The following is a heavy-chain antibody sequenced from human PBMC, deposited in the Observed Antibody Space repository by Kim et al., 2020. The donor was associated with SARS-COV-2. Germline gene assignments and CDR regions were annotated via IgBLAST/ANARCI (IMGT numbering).Heavy chain of an antibody. CDR2: IWYDGSNK. D-gene: IGHD6-19*01. CDR1: GFTFSSYG. J-gene: IGHJ6*02. CDR3: AKDRQWLVHYYYYGKDV. V-gene: IGHV3-33*06. Sequence: GGSLRLSCAASGFTFSSYGMHWVRQAPGKGLEWVAVIWYDGSNKYYADSVKGRFTISRDNSKNTLYLQMNSLRAEDTAVYYCAKDRQWLVHYYYYGKDVWGQGTTVTVSS.